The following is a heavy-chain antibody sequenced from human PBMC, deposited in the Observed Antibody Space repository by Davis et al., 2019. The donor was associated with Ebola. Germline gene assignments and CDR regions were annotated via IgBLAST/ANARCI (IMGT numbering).Heavy chain of an antibody. J-gene: IGHJ4*02. Sequence: GESLKISCAASGFTFSSYGMHWVRQAPGKGLEWVAVISYDGSNKYYADSVKGRFTISRDNSKNTLYLQMNSLRAEDTAVYYCAIRSGARDYWGQGTLVTVSS. D-gene: IGHD1-26*01. CDR3: AIRSGARDY. V-gene: IGHV3-30*03. CDR1: GFTFSSYG. CDR2: ISYDGSNK.